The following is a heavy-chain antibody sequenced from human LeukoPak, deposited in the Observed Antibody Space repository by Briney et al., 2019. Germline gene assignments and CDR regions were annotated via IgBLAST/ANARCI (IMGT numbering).Heavy chain of an antibody. V-gene: IGHV3-30-3*01. J-gene: IGHJ4*02. CDR1: GFTFSSYA. CDR3: ARDPVPAAARHFDY. CDR2: ISSDGSLE. D-gene: IGHD2-2*01. Sequence: GGSLRLSCAASGFTFSSYAMHWVRQAPGRGLEWLAVISSDGSLEYYADSVKGRFTISRDNSKYTLYLQMNSLRPEDTAVYYCARDPVPAAARHFDYWGQGTLVTVSS.